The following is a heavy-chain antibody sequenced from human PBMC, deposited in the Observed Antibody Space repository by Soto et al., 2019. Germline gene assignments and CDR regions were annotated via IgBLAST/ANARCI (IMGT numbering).Heavy chain of an antibody. CDR1: GYSFTSYW. Sequence: RGESLKISCKGSGYSFTSYWISWVRQMPGKGLEWMGRIDPSDSYTNYSPSFQGHVTISADKSISTAYLQWSSLKASDTAMYYCARLVVVPAAAQYYYYYYGMDVWGQGTTVTVSS. CDR3: ARLVVVPAAAQYYYYYYGMDV. J-gene: IGHJ6*02. V-gene: IGHV5-10-1*01. CDR2: IDPSDSYT. D-gene: IGHD2-2*01.